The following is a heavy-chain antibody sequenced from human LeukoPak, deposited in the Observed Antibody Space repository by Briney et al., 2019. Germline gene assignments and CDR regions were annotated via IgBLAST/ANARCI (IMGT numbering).Heavy chain of an antibody. CDR3: ARDSGGSYSSGD. CDR1: GGSFTGYY. J-gene: IGHJ3*01. CDR2: IYTSGST. Sequence: SETLSLTCAVHGGSFTGYYWSWIRQPPGKGLEWIGRIYTSGSTNYNPSLKGRVTISVDTSKNQFSLKLSSVTAADTAVYYCARDSGGSYSSGDWGQGTMVTVSS. V-gene: IGHV4-4*08. D-gene: IGHD1-26*01.